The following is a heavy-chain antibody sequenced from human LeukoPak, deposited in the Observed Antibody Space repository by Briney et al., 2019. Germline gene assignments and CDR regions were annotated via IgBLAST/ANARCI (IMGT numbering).Heavy chain of an antibody. CDR3: AKVLSPRLLTTNLDS. V-gene: IGHV3-23*01. CDR2: ISDSGERT. CDR1: GFIFDNYA. Sequence: GASLRLSCAGSGFIFDNYAMVWVRQAPGEGLEWVSGISDSGERTFYSDSAEGRFTTSRDNVKNTLYLQMTSLRAEDTAVYYCAKVLSPRLLTTNLDSWGQGALVTVS. D-gene: IGHD4-11*01. J-gene: IGHJ4*02.